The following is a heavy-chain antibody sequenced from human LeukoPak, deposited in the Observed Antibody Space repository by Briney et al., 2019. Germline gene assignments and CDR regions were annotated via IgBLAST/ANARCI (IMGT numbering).Heavy chain of an antibody. CDR3: AKDEYYYGSGSYTFVDY. J-gene: IGHJ4*02. Sequence: SQTLSLTCAISGDSVSSNSAAWNWIRQSPSRGLEWLGRTYYRSKWYNDYAVSVKSRITINPDTSKNQFSLQLNSVTPEDTAVYYCAKDEYYYGSGSYTFVDYWGQGTLVTVSS. D-gene: IGHD3-10*01. CDR2: TYYRSKWYN. CDR1: GDSVSSNSAA. V-gene: IGHV6-1*01.